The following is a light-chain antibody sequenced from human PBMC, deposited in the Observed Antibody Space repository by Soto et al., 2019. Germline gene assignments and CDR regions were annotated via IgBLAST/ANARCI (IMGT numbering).Light chain of an antibody. Sequence: DIVMTQSPLSLSLTTGEPVSIASRSSRMLMHSNGYNYVDWYLQQQGQSPQLXSYFCSNRASLVPDRCSCSGTITDFTLKISRVEAEYVGVYYCMQAQQTLWTFGQGTKVYI. J-gene: IGKJ1*01. V-gene: IGKV2-28*01. CDR1: RMLMHSNGYNY. CDR3: MQAQQTLWT. CDR2: FCS.